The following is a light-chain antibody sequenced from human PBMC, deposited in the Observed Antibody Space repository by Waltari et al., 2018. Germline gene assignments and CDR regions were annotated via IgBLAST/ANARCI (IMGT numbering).Light chain of an antibody. CDR3: QHYYAYWA. J-gene: IGKJ1*01. Sequence: DIQMTQSPSTLSASVGDRVTITCRASQNITTSLAWYQQKPGKAPNLLIYKASTLENGVPSRFTGSGSGTEFTPTISSLQADDLATYYCQHYYAYWAFGQGTKVEIK. V-gene: IGKV1-5*03. CDR2: KAS. CDR1: QNITTS.